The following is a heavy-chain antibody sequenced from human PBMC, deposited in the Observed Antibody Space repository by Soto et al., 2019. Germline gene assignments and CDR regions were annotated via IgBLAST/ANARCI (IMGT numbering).Heavy chain of an antibody. CDR2: IYSGGST. D-gene: IGHD1-20*01. V-gene: IGHV3-53*01. CDR1: GFTVSSNY. CDR3: ATQITGRRTYYYYGMDV. Sequence: GGSLRLSCAASGFTVSSNYMSWVRQAPGKGLEWVSVIYSGGSTYYADSVKGRFTISRDNSKNTLYLQMNSLRAEDTAVYYCATQITGRRTYYYYGMDVWGQGTTVTVSS. J-gene: IGHJ6*02.